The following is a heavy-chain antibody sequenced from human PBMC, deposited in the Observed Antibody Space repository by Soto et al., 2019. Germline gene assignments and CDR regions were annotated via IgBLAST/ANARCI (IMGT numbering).Heavy chain of an antibody. J-gene: IGHJ3*02. D-gene: IGHD3-3*01. CDR3: ARGGGVGVAGSAAFDM. V-gene: IGHV1-2*02. CDR1: GYPVTAYY. Sequence: QLHLVQSGAVVKKPGASVTVSCSASGYPVTAYYMHWVRQAPGRGLEWMGGINPATGAAKYTQTFQGRVTMTRDTSTSTVFMELSGLTSEDTAGFYWARGGGVGVAGSAAFDMWGQGTVVTVSS. CDR2: INPATGAA.